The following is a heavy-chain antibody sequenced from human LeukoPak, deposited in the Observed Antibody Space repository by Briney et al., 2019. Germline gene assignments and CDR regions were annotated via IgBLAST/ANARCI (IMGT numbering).Heavy chain of an antibody. D-gene: IGHD2-15*01. Sequence: ASVKVSCKASGYTFTTYAISWVRQAPGQGLEWMGWISAYSGNTNYAQKLQGRVTMTTDTSTSTAYMELRSLRSNDTAVYYCARGRGRLWFDPWGQGTLVTVSS. V-gene: IGHV1-18*01. CDR1: GYTFTTYA. CDR3: ARGRGRLWFDP. J-gene: IGHJ5*02. CDR2: ISAYSGNT.